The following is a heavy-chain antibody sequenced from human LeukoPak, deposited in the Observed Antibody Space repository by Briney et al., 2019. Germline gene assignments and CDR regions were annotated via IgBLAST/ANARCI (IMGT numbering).Heavy chain of an antibody. Sequence: GGSLRLSCAASGFTFSSYWMSWVRQAPGKGLEWVANIKQDGSEKYYVDSVKGRFTISRDNAKNSLYLQMNSLRAEDMAVYYCARASADWNDGDYFDYWGQGTLVTVSS. J-gene: IGHJ4*02. V-gene: IGHV3-7*01. D-gene: IGHD1-1*01. CDR3: ARASADWNDGDYFDY. CDR1: GFTFSSYW. CDR2: IKQDGSEK.